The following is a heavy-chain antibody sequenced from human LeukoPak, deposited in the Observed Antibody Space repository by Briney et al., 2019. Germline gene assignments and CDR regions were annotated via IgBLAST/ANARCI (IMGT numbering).Heavy chain of an antibody. CDR3: ARENMITFGGVIVPDY. V-gene: IGHV1-18*01. D-gene: IGHD3-16*02. Sequence: ASVKVSCKASGYTFTSYCISWVRQAPGQGLEWMGWISAYNGNTNYAQKFQGRVTITTDESTSTAYMELSSLRSEDTAVYYCARENMITFGGVIVPDYWGQGTLVTVSS. J-gene: IGHJ4*02. CDR2: ISAYNGNT. CDR1: GYTFTSYC.